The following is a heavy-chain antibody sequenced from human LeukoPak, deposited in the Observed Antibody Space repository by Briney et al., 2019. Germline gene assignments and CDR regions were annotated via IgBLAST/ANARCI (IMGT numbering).Heavy chain of an antibody. CDR3: ARVNGGSSGWYGFKAFDI. J-gene: IGHJ3*02. CDR1: GYTFTNYY. CDR2: INPSGGST. Sequence: ASVKVSFKESGYTFTNYYMHWVRQAPGQGLEWMGIINPSGGSTSYAQKFQGRVTMTRDTSTSTVYMELSSLRSEETAVYYCARVNGGSSGWYGFKAFDIWGQGTMVTVCS. V-gene: IGHV1-46*01. D-gene: IGHD6-19*01.